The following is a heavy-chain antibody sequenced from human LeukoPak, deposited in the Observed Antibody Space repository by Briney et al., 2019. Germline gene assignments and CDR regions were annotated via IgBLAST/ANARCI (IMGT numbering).Heavy chain of an antibody. J-gene: IGHJ4*02. Sequence: ASVKVSCKASGYTFIGYNMHWVRQAPGQGLEWMGWINPNSGGTNYAQKFQGRVTMTRDTSISTAYMELSRLRSEDTAVYYCARDDNINWFFPNDCWGQGTLVTVSS. CDR1: GYTFIGYN. D-gene: IGHD1-1*01. V-gene: IGHV1-2*02. CDR3: ARDDNINWFFPNDC. CDR2: INPNSGGT.